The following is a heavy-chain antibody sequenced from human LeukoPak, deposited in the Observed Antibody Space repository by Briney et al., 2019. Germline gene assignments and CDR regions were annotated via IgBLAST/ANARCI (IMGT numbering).Heavy chain of an antibody. CDR3: AREGIAAAQIT. J-gene: IGHJ4*02. D-gene: IGHD6-13*01. Sequence: GGSLRLSCAASGFTVSSNYMSWVRQAPGKGLEWVANIKQGGSEKYYVDSVKGRFTISRDNAKNSLYLQMNSLRAEDTAVYYCAREGIAAAQITWGQGTLVTVSS. CDR2: IKQGGSEK. V-gene: IGHV3-7*01. CDR1: GFTVSSNY.